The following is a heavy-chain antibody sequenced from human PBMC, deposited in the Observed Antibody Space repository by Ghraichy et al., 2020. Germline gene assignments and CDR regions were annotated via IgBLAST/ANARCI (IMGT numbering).Heavy chain of an antibody. Sequence: LVNPTQTLTLTCTFSGFSLSTSGVGVGWIRQPPGKALEWLALIYWNDDKRYSPSLKSRLTITKDTSKNQVVLTMTNMDPVDTATYYCAHNLVVITFGGVIGVFDYWGQGTLVTVSS. D-gene: IGHD3-16*02. CDR1: GFSLSTSGVG. CDR3: AHNLVVITFGGVIGVFDY. J-gene: IGHJ4*02. V-gene: IGHV2-5*01. CDR2: IYWNDDK.